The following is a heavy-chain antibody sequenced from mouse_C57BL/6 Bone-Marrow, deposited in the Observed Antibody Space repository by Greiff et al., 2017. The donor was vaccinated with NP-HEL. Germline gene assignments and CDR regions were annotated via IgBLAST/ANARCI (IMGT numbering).Heavy chain of an antibody. J-gene: IGHJ1*03. CDR3: ARHVPYYYGSSNWYFDV. Sequence: QVQLQQSGAELVKPGASVKLSCKASRYTFTEYTIHWVKQRSGQGLEWIGWFYPGSGSIKYNEKFKDKATLTADKSSSTVYMELSRLTSEDSAVYFCARHVPYYYGSSNWYFDVWGTGTTVTVSS. CDR2: FYPGSGSI. D-gene: IGHD1-1*01. CDR1: RYTFTEYT. V-gene: IGHV1-62-2*01.